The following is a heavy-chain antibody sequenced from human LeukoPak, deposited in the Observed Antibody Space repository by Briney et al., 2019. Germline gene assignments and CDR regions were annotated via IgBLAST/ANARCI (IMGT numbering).Heavy chain of an antibody. D-gene: IGHD6-6*01. V-gene: IGHV3-21*01. CDR2: ISSSSSYI. CDR3: ARSEHSSSSFDY. J-gene: IGHJ4*02. Sequence: GGSLRLSCAASGFTFSSYSMNWVRQAPGKGLEWVSSISSSSSYIYYADSVKGRFTISRDNARNSLYLQMNSLRAEDTAIYYCARSEHSSSSFDYWGQGTLVTVSS. CDR1: GFTFSSYS.